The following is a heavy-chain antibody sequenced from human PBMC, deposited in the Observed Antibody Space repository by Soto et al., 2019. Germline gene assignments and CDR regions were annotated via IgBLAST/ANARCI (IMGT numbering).Heavy chain of an antibody. CDR2: INHSGST. CDR3: ARAKITGLFDY. Sequence: QVQLQQWGAGLLKPSETLSLTCAVYGGSFSGYYWTWIRQPPGTGLEWIGEINHSGSTNYNPSLKSRVTISVDTSKNQFSLKLTSVNAADTAVYYCARAKITGLFDYCGQGTLVTVSS. CDR1: GGSFSGYY. V-gene: IGHV4-34*01. J-gene: IGHJ4*02. D-gene: IGHD2-8*02.